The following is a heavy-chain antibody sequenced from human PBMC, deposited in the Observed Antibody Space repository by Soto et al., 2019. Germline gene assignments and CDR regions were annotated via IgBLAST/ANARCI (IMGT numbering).Heavy chain of an antibody. CDR2: IIPSGIT. J-gene: IGHJ4*02. CDR3: ARDFGVPSYYFDY. D-gene: IGHD3-10*01. Sequence: QPPGKALEWLSEIIPSGITTYSPSLKSRVTISVDTSKIQFSLKLSSVTAADTAVYYCARDFGVPSYYFDYWGQGTLVAVSS. V-gene: IGHV4-34*12.